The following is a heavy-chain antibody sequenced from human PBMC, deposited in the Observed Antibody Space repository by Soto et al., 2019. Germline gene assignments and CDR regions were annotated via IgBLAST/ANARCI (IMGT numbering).Heavy chain of an antibody. CDR3: ARGSQWFAVTTD. J-gene: IGHJ4*02. D-gene: IGHD4-17*01. V-gene: IGHV1-8*01. Sequence: QVQLVQSGAEVKKPGASVKVSCKASGYTFTSYDINWVRQATGQGLEWMGWMNPNSGDTGYAQKFQGRVTMTRNTSISTAYMELSRLRSEDTAVYYCARGSQWFAVTTDWGQGTLVTVSS. CDR1: GYTFTSYD. CDR2: MNPNSGDT.